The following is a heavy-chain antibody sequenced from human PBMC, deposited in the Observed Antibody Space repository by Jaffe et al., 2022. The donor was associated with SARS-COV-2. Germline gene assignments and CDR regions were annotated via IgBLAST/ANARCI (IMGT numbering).Heavy chain of an antibody. J-gene: IGHJ3*02. D-gene: IGHD3-22*01. CDR3: ARDKGYYDSSGYDAFDI. V-gene: IGHV3-7*01. CDR1: GFTFSSYW. Sequence: EVQLVESGGGLVQPGGSLRLSCAASGFTFSSYWMSWVRQAPGKGLEWVANIKQDGSEKYYVDSVKGRFTISRDNAKNSLYLQMNSLRAEDTAVYYCARDKGYYDSSGYDAFDIWGQGTMVTVSS. CDR2: IKQDGSEK.